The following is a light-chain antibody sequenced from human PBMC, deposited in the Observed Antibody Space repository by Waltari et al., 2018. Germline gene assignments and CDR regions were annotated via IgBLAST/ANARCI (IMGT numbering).Light chain of an antibody. CDR3: ASWDDSLNGHWV. CDR2: RNE. CDR1: SSNLGNNV. J-gene: IGLJ3*02. V-gene: IGLV1-44*01. Sequence: QSVLTQPPSASGTPGQRVTISCSGTSSNLGNNVVNWYQQVPGTAPKLLIYRNELRPSVGPDRFSASNSGTSASLAISGLQSEDEAEYYCASWDDSLNGHWVFGGGTMVTVL.